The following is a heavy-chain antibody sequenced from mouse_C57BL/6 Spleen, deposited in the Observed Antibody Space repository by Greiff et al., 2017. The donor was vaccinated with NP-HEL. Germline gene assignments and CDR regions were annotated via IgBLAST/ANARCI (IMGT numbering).Heavy chain of an antibody. V-gene: IGHV1-15*01. CDR3: TRFTTVVATRDDY. CDR2: IDPETGGT. Sequence: QVQLKESGAELVRPGASVTLSCKASGYTFTDYEMHWVKQTPVHGLEWIGAIDPETGGTAYNQKFKGKAILTADKSSSTAYMERRSLTSEDSAVYYCTRFTTVVATRDDYWGQGTTLTVSS. CDR1: GYTFTDYE. D-gene: IGHD1-1*01. J-gene: IGHJ2*01.